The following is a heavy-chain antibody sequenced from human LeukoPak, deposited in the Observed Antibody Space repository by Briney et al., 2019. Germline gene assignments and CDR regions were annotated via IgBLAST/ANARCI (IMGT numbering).Heavy chain of an antibody. J-gene: IGHJ4*02. CDR3: ARDGYRYYDSSGYYYFDY. CDR1: GFTFSGST. D-gene: IGHD3-22*01. Sequence: GGSLRLSCAASGFTFSGSTMNWVRQAPGKGLEWVSSISCSSSYVYYADSLKGRFTISRDNAKNSLYLQMNSLRVEDTAVYYCARDGYRYYDSSGYYYFDYWGQGTLVTVSS. CDR2: ISCSSSYV. V-gene: IGHV3-21*01.